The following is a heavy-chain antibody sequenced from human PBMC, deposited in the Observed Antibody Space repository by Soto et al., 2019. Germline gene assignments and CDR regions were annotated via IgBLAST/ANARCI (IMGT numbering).Heavy chain of an antibody. CDR1: GGSITDYS. CDR3: ARDQGVVVTADNWFDP. CDR2: IFSSGST. J-gene: IGHJ5*02. D-gene: IGHD2-21*02. V-gene: IGHV4-4*07. Sequence: SETLSLTCTVSGGSITDYSWVWIRQPAGKGLEWIGRIFSSGSTNHNPSLKGRITMSLDTSKNQFSLKLNSATATDTAVYFCARDQGVVVTADNWFDPWGQGILVTVSS.